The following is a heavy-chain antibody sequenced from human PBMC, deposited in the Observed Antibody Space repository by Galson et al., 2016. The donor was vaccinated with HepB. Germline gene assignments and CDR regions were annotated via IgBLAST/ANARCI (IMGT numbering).Heavy chain of an antibody. Sequence: SLRLSCAASGFKFSDSYMSWIRQAPGGGLQWVSFISSGGTNIFYADSVKGRFTISRDNAKNSVYLQMSSLRAEDTAVYYCARAMGYCDSDRCYSDYYGLDVWGQGTAVTVSS. D-gene: IGHD2-21*02. CDR3: ARAMGYCDSDRCYSDYYGLDV. J-gene: IGHJ6*02. V-gene: IGHV3-11*01. CDR1: GFKFSDSY. CDR2: ISSGGTNI.